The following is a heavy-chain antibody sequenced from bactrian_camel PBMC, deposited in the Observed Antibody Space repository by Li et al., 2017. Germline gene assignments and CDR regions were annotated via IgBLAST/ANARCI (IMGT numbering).Heavy chain of an antibody. Sequence: VQLVESGGGLVQPGGSLRLSCAASGFSFSDYAMSWVRQAPGKKVEWVSVINGGAVRTRYADFVKGRFTISRDNAKNMLYLQLNSLKPEDTALYYCSVATTSGTFNYWGQGTQVTVS. J-gene: IGHJ4*01. CDR3: SVATTSGTFNY. V-gene: IGHV3S42*01. CDR1: GFSFSDYA. CDR2: INGGAVRT. D-gene: IGHD5*01.